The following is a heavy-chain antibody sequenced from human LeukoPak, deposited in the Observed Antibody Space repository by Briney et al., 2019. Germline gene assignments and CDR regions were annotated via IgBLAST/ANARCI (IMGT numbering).Heavy chain of an antibody. Sequence: GGSLRLSCAASGFTFSSYGMHWVRQAPGKGLEWVAVISYDGSNKYYADSVEGRFTISRDNSKNTLYLQMNSLRAEDTAVYYCAKGDIVVVTGAFDIWGQGTMVTVSS. CDR1: GFTFSSYG. J-gene: IGHJ3*02. D-gene: IGHD2-21*02. CDR3: AKGDIVVVTGAFDI. CDR2: ISYDGSNK. V-gene: IGHV3-30*18.